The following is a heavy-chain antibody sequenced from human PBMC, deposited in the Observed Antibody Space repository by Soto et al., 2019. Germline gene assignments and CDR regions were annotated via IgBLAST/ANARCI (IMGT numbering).Heavy chain of an antibody. V-gene: IGHV3-43*01. Sequence: EVQLVESGGGVVKPGGSLRLSCTASGFTFGDYTMHWVRQAPGKGLEWVSLITWDGINIEYADSVRGRFTISRDNSKNSLYLQMNGLRHEDTAFYYCAKDGIAWHWGQGTLVTVSS. CDR2: ITWDGINI. D-gene: IGHD2-15*01. CDR3: AKDGIAWH. CDR1: GFTFGDYT. J-gene: IGHJ4*02.